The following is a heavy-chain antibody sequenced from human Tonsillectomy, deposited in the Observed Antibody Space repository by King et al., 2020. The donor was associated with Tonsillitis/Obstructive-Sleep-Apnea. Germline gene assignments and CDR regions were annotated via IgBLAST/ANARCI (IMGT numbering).Heavy chain of an antibody. CDR3: AGAQVGSGFYYYYYLDV. CDR1: GFTFSNYA. Sequence: VQLVESGGGVVQPGRSLRLSCAASGFTFSNYAMHWVRQAPGKGLEWVAVISYDGSNKNYADSVKGRFTISRDTSKNTLYLQMNSLRAEDTAGYYCAGAQVGSGFYYYYYLDVWGKGTTVTVSS. D-gene: IGHD3-10*01. V-gene: IGHV3-30*04. J-gene: IGHJ6*03. CDR2: ISYDGSNK.